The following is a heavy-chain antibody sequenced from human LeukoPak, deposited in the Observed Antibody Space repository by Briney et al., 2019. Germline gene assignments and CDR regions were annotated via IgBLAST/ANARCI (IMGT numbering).Heavy chain of an antibody. CDR1: GFSLTSNSYY. CDR2: IYIGGGT. D-gene: IGHD3-16*01. V-gene: IGHV4-61*02. CDR3: ARHGGNSGWFDP. J-gene: IGHJ5*02. Sequence: PSQTLSLTCSVSGFSLTSNSYYWSWIRRPAGKGLEWIGRIYIGGGTNYNPSLESRVTISVDPTRNQFSLKLSSVTAADTAVYYCARHGGNSGWFDPWGQGTLVTVSS.